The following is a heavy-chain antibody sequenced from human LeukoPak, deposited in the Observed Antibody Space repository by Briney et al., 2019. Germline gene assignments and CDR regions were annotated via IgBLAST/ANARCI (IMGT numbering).Heavy chain of an antibody. CDR2: IYSSGST. Sequence: PSETLSLTCTVSGGSINNNYWSWIRQTPGKGMEWIGYIYSSGSTNYNPSLESRVAISVDTSTNQFSLKLTSVTAADTAVYYCARGPTPSYYYGSGSYYSLDYWGLGTLVTVSS. CDR1: GGSINNNY. CDR3: ARGPTPSYYYGSGSYYSLDY. J-gene: IGHJ4*02. V-gene: IGHV4-59*01. D-gene: IGHD3-10*01.